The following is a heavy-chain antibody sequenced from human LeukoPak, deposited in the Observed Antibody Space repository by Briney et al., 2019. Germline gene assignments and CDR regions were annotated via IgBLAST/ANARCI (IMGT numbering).Heavy chain of an antibody. CDR1: GFTFSSYG. CDR2: ISYDGSNK. D-gene: IGHD5-18*01. J-gene: IGHJ4*02. CDR3: AKVISKYSYGYPPFDY. Sequence: GGSLRLSCAASGFTFSSYGMHWVRQAPGKGLGWVAVISYDGSNKYYADSVKGRFTISRDNSKNTLYLQMNSLRAEDTAVYYCAKVISKYSYGYPPFDYWGQGTLVTVSS. V-gene: IGHV3-30*18.